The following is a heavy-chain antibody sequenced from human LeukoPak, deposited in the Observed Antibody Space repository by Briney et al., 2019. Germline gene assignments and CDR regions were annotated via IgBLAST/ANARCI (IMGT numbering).Heavy chain of an antibody. Sequence: SQTLSLTCTVSGGSISSGSYYWSWIRQPAGKGLEWIERIYTSGSTNYNPSLKSRVTISVDTSKNQFSLKLSSVTAADTAVYYCAISYYDSSGYYFDYWGQGTLVTVSS. D-gene: IGHD3-22*01. CDR3: AISYYDSSGYYFDY. V-gene: IGHV4-61*02. J-gene: IGHJ4*02. CDR2: IYTSGST. CDR1: GGSISSGSYY.